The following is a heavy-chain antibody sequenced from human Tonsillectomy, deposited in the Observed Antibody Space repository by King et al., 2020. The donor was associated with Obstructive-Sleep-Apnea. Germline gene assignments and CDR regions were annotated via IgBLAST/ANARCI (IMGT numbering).Heavy chain of an antibody. CDR1: GFTFSTHG. V-gene: IGHV3-30*02. CDR3: VKEPQAAGYSAFDI. Sequence: VQLVESGGGVVQPGGSLRLSCAASGFTFSTHGRHWVRQAPGKGLEWGAFFSYDGRNIFYADSVKGRFTISRDNSKSKLFLQMNGLSSVDTAVYYCVKEPQAAGYSAFDIWGQGTLVTVSS. D-gene: IGHD6-13*01. J-gene: IGHJ3*02. CDR2: FSYDGRNI.